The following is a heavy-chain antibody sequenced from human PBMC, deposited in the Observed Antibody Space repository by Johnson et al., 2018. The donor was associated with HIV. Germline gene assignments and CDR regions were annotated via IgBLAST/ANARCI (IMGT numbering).Heavy chain of an antibody. CDR3: AKGGDYVWGSYRYPDAFDI. CDR1: GFTFSEYY. CDR2: IYSGGST. Sequence: VQLAESGGGVVQPGRSLRISCAASGFTFSEYYMSWVRQAPGQGLEWVSVIYSGGSTYYADSVKGRFTISRDNSKNTLYLQMNSLRAEDTAVYYCAKGGDYVWGSYRYPDAFDIWGQGTMVTVSS. V-gene: IGHV3-66*02. J-gene: IGHJ3*02. D-gene: IGHD3-16*02.